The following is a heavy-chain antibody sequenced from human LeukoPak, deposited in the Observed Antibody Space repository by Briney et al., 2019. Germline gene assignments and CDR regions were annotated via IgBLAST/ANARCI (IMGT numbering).Heavy chain of an antibody. V-gene: IGHV4-59*05. CDR3: ASRKDPTYNWFDP. CDR2: IYYSGST. Sequence: GSLRLSCAASGFTFSSYSMNWVRQAPGKGLEWIGSIYYSGSTYYNPSLKSRVTISVDTSKNQFSLKLSSVTAADTAVYYCASRKDPTYNWFDPWGQGTLVTVSS. D-gene: IGHD3-16*01. CDR1: GFTFSSYSMN. J-gene: IGHJ5*02.